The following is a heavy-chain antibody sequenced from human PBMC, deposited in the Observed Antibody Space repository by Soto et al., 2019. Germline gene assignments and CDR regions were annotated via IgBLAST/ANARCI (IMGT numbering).Heavy chain of an antibody. J-gene: IGHJ4*02. CDR3: AREFPYYESSDSYFDY. V-gene: IGHV4-34*01. Sequence: SETLCVTCDFTVGSLSSYYWIWIRQPPGKGLDLIGEIYHSGGTNYNPSLKSRVTISVDTPKNQFSLHLNSVTPEDTAVYYCAREFPYYESSDSYFDYWGQGAMVPVSS. D-gene: IGHD3-16*01. CDR2: IYHSGGT. CDR1: VGSLSSYY.